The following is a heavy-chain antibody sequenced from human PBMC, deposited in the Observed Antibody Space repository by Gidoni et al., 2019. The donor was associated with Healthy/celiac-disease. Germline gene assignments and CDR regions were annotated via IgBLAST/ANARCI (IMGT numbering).Heavy chain of an antibody. Sequence: VRQAPGQGLEWMGGIIPIFGTANYAQKFQGRVTITADESTSTAYMELSSLRSEDTAVYYCARDNYYDSSGYWAFFDYWGQGTLVTVSS. CDR3: ARDNYYDSSGYWAFFDY. CDR2: IIPIFGTA. D-gene: IGHD3-22*01. V-gene: IGHV1-69*01. J-gene: IGHJ4*02.